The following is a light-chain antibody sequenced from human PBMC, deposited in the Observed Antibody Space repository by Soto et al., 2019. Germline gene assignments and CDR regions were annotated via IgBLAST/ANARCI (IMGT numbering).Light chain of an antibody. CDR2: EVS. CDR3: SSYSRSSFYF. CDR1: SSDVGGYIY. Sequence: QSVLTQPASVSGSPGQSITISCTGTSSDVGGYIYVSWYQQHPGKAPKLMIYEVSNRPSGVSNRFSGSKSGNTASLTISGLQAEDEADYYCSSYSRSSFYFFGTGTKVTGL. V-gene: IGLV2-14*01. J-gene: IGLJ1*01.